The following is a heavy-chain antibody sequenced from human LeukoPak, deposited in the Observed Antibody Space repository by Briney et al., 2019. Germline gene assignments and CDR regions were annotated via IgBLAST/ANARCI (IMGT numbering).Heavy chain of an antibody. V-gene: IGHV3-23*01. CDR2: ISVSGNT. CDR1: GFTLSSYA. Sequence: GGSLRLSCAASGFTLSSYAMSWVRQGPGKGLEWVSAISVSGNTYHADSVKGRFTISRDNSKNTLYLQMNSLRAEDTAVYYCAKKDCSSTSCPKFIDYWGQGTLVTVSS. J-gene: IGHJ4*02. D-gene: IGHD2-2*01. CDR3: AKKDCSSTSCPKFIDY.